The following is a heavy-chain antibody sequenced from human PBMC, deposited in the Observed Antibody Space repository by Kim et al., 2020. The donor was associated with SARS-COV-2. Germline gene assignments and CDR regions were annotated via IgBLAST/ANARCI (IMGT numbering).Heavy chain of an antibody. D-gene: IGHD1-1*01. CDR3: ARRLTVPGTHYFDY. V-gene: IGHV5-51*01. Sequence: SPSFQGQVTISADKSISTAYLQWSSLKASDTAMYYCARRLTVPGTHYFDYWGRGTLVTVSS. J-gene: IGHJ4*02.